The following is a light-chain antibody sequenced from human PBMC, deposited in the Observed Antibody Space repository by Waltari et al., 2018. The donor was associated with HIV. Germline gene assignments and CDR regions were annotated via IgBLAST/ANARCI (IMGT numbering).Light chain of an antibody. Sequence: ELVMTQSPATLSVSPGERATLSCRASQSVSSNLAWYQQKPGQAPRLLIYGASPRATGIPARFSGSGSGTEFTLTISSLQSEDFAVYYCQQYNNWPRGTFGQGTKVEIK. CDR2: GAS. J-gene: IGKJ1*01. CDR1: QSVSSN. CDR3: QQYNNWPRGT. V-gene: IGKV3-15*01.